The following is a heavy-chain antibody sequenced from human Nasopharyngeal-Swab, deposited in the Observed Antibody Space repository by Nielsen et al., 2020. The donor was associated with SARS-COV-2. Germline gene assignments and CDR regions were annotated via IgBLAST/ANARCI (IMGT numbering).Heavy chain of an antibody. CDR3: ARMDAATDF. Sequence: SETLSLTCTVSGGSINDYYWNWIRQPPGKGLEWVGYVYYTGGTSYNPSLKSRVTISLDTSKKQFSLRLTSVTPADTAIYYCARMDAATDFWGQRTLVTVSS. CDR2: VYYTGGT. CDR1: GGSINDYY. D-gene: IGHD2-15*01. V-gene: IGHV4-59*08. J-gene: IGHJ4*02.